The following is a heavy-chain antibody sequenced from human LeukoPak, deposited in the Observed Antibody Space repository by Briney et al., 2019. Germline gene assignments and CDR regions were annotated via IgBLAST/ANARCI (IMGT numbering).Heavy chain of an antibody. J-gene: IGHJ6*02. Sequence: GGSLTLSCAPSGFTVSSNYMSWVRQAPRKGLEWVSVIYSVDSTYYADSVNGRFTISRDNSKNTLYLQMNSLRAEDTAVYYCAREKIGYSRALDGMDVWGQGTTVTVS. CDR1: GFTVSSNY. D-gene: IGHD5-12*01. CDR2: IYSVDST. V-gene: IGHV3-66*01. CDR3: AREKIGYSRALDGMDV.